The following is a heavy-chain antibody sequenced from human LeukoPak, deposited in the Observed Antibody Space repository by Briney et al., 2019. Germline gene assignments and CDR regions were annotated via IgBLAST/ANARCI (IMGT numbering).Heavy chain of an antibody. CDR1: GDSVSSNSAV. CDR3: ARGFSAMVFS. D-gene: IGHD3-10*01. V-gene: IGHV6-1*01. CDR2: TYYRSKWYN. J-gene: IGHJ4*02. Sequence: SQTPSLTCAISGDSVSSNSAVWNWLTQSPWRGLEWLGRTYYRSKWYNDYAVSVKSRITINPDTSKNQLSLQLNSVTPEDTAVYYCARGFSAMVFSGGQGTLVTVSS.